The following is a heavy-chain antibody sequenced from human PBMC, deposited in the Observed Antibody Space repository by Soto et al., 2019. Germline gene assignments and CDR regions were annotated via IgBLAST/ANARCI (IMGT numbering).Heavy chain of an antibody. Sequence: QVQLVQSGAEVKKPGASVKVSCKASGYTFTNYFITWVRQAPGQGLEWMGWISGYNGITSYAQMLQGRVTMTTDTSTATAYMEMRSLGSDDTAVYYCARQDYSSAMDVWGQGTTVTVSS. CDR2: ISGYNGIT. J-gene: IGHJ6*02. V-gene: IGHV1-18*01. CDR1: GYTFTNYF. CDR3: ARQDYSSAMDV.